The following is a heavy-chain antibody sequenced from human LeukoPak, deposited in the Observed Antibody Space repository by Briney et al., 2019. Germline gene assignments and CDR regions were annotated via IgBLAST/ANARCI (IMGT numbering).Heavy chain of an antibody. CDR1: GGSISSYY. D-gene: IGHD6-6*01. CDR2: IYYSGST. Sequence: PSETLSLTCTVSGGSISSYYWSWIRQPPGKGLEWIGYIYYSGSTNFNPSLKSQVTISVDTSKNQFSLKLSSVTAADTAVYYCARVMSSSSVDYWGQGTLVTVSS. CDR3: ARVMSSSSVDY. V-gene: IGHV4-59*01. J-gene: IGHJ4*02.